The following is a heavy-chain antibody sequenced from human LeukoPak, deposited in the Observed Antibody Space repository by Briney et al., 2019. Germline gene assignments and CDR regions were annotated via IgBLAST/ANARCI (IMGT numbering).Heavy chain of an antibody. J-gene: IGHJ4*02. Sequence: AGGSLRLSCAASGFTFSSYSMNWVRQAPGKGLEWVSYIRSSSSTIYYADSVKGRFTISRDNAKNSLYLQMNSLRAEDTAVYYCASGMWGYCSTTSCPLDYWGQGTLVTVSS. CDR1: GFTFSSYS. D-gene: IGHD2-2*01. CDR3: ASGMWGYCSTTSCPLDY. CDR2: IRSSSSTI. V-gene: IGHV3-48*01.